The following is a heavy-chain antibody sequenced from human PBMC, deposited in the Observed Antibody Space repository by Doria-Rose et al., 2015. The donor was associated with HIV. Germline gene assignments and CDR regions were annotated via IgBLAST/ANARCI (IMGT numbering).Heavy chain of an antibody. J-gene: IGHJ4*02. D-gene: IGHD6-13*01. CDR2: IFSDDER. CDR3: ARIKSSRWYHKYYFDF. Sequence: QWGPVLVKPTETLTLTCTVSGVSLSSPGMGVSWIRQPPGKALEWLANIFSDDERSYNTSPKSRLTISRGTSKSQVVLTMTDMDPVDTATYYCARIKSSRWYHKYYFDFWGQGTLVIVSA. V-gene: IGHV2-26*01. CDR1: GVSLSSPGMG.